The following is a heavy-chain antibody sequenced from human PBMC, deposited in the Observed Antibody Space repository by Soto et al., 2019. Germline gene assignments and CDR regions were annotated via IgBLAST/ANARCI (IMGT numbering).Heavy chain of an antibody. J-gene: IGHJ4*02. CDR2: IIPIFGTA. V-gene: IGHV1-69*13. Sequence: GASVKVSCKASGGTFSSYAISWVRQAPGQGLEWMGGIIPIFGTANYAQKFQGRVTITADESTSTAYMELSSLRSEDTAVYYCALRPNYDSSGYYYGYWGQGTLVTVSS. CDR3: ALRPNYDSSGYYYGY. CDR1: GGTFSSYA. D-gene: IGHD3-22*01.